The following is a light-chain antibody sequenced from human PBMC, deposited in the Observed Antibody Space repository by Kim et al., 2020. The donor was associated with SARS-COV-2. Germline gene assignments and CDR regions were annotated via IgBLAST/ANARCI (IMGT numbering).Light chain of an antibody. CDR2: LGS. V-gene: IGKV2-28*01. J-gene: IGKJ2*01. CDR1: QSRLHSNGQHF. CDR3: MQGLQTPYT. Sequence: EAASISCRSSQSRLHSNGQHFVGWYLQKPGQSPQVLIYLGSNRASGVPDRFGGSGSGTDFTLKISRVEAEEVVVYYWMQGLQTPYTFGRGTKLEI.